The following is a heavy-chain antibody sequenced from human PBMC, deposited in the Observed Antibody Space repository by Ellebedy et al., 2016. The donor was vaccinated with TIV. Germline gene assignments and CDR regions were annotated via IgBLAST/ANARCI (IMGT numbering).Heavy chain of an antibody. CDR1: GFTFDNYW. D-gene: IGHD6-19*01. CDR3: ATAYSSGDFFDP. CDR2: IKQDGTEK. J-gene: IGHJ5*02. V-gene: IGHV3-7*01. Sequence: GESLKISCVDSGFTFDNYWMSWVRQAPGKGLGWVANIKQDGTEKHYMDSVKGRFTISRDNAKNSLYLQMNNVRAEDTAVYYCATAYSSGDFFDPWGQGTLVTVSS.